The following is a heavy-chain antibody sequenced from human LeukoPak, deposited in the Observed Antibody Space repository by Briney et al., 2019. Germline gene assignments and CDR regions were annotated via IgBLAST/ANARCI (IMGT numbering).Heavy chain of an antibody. V-gene: IGHV3-23*01. J-gene: IGHJ3*02. CDR3: ASTGYDAFDI. Sequence: GGSLRLSCAASGFTFSNAWMSWVRQAPGKGLEWVSVVSGGGDSTYYADSVKGRFTISRDNSKNTLYLQMNSLRAEDTAVYYCASTGYDAFDIWGQGTMVTVSS. CDR2: VSGGGDST. CDR1: GFTFSNAW. D-gene: IGHD3-22*01.